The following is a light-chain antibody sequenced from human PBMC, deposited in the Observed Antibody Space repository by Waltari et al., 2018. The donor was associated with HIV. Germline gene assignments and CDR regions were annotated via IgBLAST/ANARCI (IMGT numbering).Light chain of an antibody. J-gene: IGLJ3*02. CDR2: KDS. CDR1: ALPQQY. Sequence: SYELTQPPSVSVSPGQTARIPCSGDALPQQYAYWYQQKAGQAPVLVIYKDSERPSGIPERFSGSSSGTTVTLTISGVQAEDEADYYCESADSSLWVFGGGTKLTVL. V-gene: IGLV3-25*03. CDR3: ESADSSLWV.